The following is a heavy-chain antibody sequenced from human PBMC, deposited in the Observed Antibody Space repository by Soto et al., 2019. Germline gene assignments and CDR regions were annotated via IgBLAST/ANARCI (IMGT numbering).Heavy chain of an antibody. CDR2: INSDGSST. J-gene: IGHJ5*02. Sequence: GGSLRLSCAASGFTFSSYWMHWVRQAPGKGLVWVSRINSDGSSTSYADSVKGRFTISRDNAKNTLYLQMNSLRAEDTAVYYCARDLGGGSSRPWNWFDPWGQGTLVTVSS. CDR3: ARDLGGGSSRPWNWFDP. D-gene: IGHD1-26*01. V-gene: IGHV3-74*01. CDR1: GFTFSSYW.